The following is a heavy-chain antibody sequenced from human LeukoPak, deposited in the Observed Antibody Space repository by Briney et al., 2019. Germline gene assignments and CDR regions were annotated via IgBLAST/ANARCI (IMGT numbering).Heavy chain of an antibody. Sequence: PGGSLRLSCAASGFTFSSYSMHWVRQAPGKGLEWVSSISTSSIYIYYVDSLKGRFTISRDNAKNSLYLQMNSLRAEDTAVYYCAREGYYDSSGYYYWGYFDYWGQGTLVTVSS. CDR1: GFTFSSYS. J-gene: IGHJ4*02. CDR2: ISTSSIYI. D-gene: IGHD3-22*01. CDR3: AREGYYDSSGYYYWGYFDY. V-gene: IGHV3-21*01.